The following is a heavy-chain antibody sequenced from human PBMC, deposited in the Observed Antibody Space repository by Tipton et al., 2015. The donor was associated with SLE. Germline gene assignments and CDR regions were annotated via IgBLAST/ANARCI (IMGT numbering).Heavy chain of an antibody. V-gene: IGHV3-33*05. Sequence: SLRLSCAASGIPFGSSGMHWVRQAPCKGLAWVASITYDGSDIDYADSVKGRFTISRDNSKKTLYLQMNSLRVEDKAVYYCARGLVKWYFDLWGRGTLVTVSS. D-gene: IGHD2-21*01. CDR2: ITYDGSDI. CDR1: GIPFGSSG. CDR3: ARGLVKWYFDL. J-gene: IGHJ2*01.